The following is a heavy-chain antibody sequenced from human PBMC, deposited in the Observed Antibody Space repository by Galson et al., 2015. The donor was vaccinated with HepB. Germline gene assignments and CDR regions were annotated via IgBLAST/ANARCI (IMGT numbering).Heavy chain of an antibody. CDR2: INGANGNT. D-gene: IGHD6-19*01. CDR3: ARSSSGWYGDDY. CDR1: GYIFTSYT. J-gene: IGHJ4*02. Sequence: SVKVSCKASGYIFTSYTMHWVRQAPGQSLEWMGWINGANGNTKYSQKFQGRVTFTRDTSASTAYMELSSLRSEDTAVYYCARSSSGWYGDDYWGQGTLVTVSS. V-gene: IGHV1-3*01.